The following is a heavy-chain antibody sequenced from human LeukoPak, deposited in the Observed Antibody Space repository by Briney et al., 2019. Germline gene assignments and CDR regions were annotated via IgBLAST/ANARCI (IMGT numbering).Heavy chain of an antibody. CDR2: IYWNGGSI. J-gene: IGHJ4*02. CDR1: GFTFDDYV. Sequence: SLRLSCGASGFTFDDYVMHWVRQAPGKGLEWVSTIYWNGGSIGYADSVKGRFTISRDNAKNSLYLQMNSLGAEDTALYYCVKVTAAGFVDHWGQGTLVTVSS. D-gene: IGHD6-13*01. V-gene: IGHV3-9*01. CDR3: VKVTAAGFVDH.